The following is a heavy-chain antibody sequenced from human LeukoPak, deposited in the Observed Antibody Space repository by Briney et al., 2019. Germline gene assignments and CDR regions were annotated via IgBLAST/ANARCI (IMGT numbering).Heavy chain of an antibody. CDR3: ARGWGFEDIVAVPAAPYYYGMDV. J-gene: IGHJ6*02. V-gene: IGHV1-8*01. Sequence: GASVKVSCKASGYTFTSYDINWVRQATGQVLEWMGWMNPNSGNTGYAQKFQGRVTMTRNTSISTAYMELSSLRSEDTAVYYCARGWGFEDIVAVPAAPYYYGMDVWGQGTTVTVSS. D-gene: IGHD2-2*01. CDR1: GYTFTSYD. CDR2: MNPNSGNT.